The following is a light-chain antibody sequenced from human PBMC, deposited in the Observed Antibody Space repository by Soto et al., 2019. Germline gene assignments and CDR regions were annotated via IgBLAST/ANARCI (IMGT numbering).Light chain of an antibody. CDR3: QHSDGSLWT. J-gene: IGKJ1*01. CDR1: QRLLYSDGKTY. Sequence: DIVMTQTPLSLSVTPGQPASISCKSSQRLLYSDGKTYLSWYLEKPGQPPQLLIYAVSNRLSGVPDRFSGSGSGTDFTLTISRLEPEDFAVYYCQHSDGSLWTFGQGTKVENK. CDR2: AVS. V-gene: IGKV2D-29*01.